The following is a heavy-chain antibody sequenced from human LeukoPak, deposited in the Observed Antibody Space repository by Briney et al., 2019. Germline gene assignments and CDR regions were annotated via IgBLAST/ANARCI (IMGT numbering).Heavy chain of an antibody. Sequence: PSGTLSLTCAVSGGSISSSKWWSWVRQPPGKGLEWIGEIYHSGSTNYSPSLKSRVTISVDTSKKQFSLKLTSVTAADTAVYYCARSGAAEGPTHNWFDPWSQGTLVTVSS. J-gene: IGHJ5*02. D-gene: IGHD6-13*01. V-gene: IGHV4-4*02. CDR3: ARSGAAEGPTHNWFDP. CDR1: GGSISSSKW. CDR2: IYHSGST.